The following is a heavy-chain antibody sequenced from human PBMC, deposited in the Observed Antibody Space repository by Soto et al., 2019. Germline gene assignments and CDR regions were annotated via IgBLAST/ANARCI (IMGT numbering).Heavy chain of an antibody. D-gene: IGHD4-4*01. V-gene: IGHV3-30-3*01. Sequence: QVQLVESGGGVVQPGRSLRLSCAASGFTFSNFPMHWVRQAPGKGLEWVAVISYGGINNYYADSVKGRFTISRDDSKNTVYLQMNGLRPEDTPVYFCARTTVVSGTPDFDYWGQGTLVTVSS. CDR1: GFTFSNFP. CDR3: ARTTVVSGTPDFDY. J-gene: IGHJ4*02. CDR2: ISYGGINN.